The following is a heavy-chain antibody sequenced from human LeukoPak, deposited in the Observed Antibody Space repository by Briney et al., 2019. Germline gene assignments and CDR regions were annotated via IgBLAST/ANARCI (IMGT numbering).Heavy chain of an antibody. Sequence: ASVKVSCMASGGTFSSYAISWVRQATGQGLEWMGGIIPIFGTANYAQKFQGRVTITADESTSTGYTELSSLRSEDTAVYYCASKRGYSYGLDYWGQGTLVTVSS. J-gene: IGHJ4*02. CDR3: ASKRGYSYGLDY. D-gene: IGHD5-18*01. CDR1: GGTFSSYA. V-gene: IGHV1-69*13. CDR2: IIPIFGTA.